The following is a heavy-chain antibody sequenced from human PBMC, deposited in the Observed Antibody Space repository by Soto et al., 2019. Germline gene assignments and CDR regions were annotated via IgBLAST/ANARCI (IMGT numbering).Heavy chain of an antibody. V-gene: IGHV3-23*01. CDR1: GFTFRSYA. Sequence: GGGPRISCAASGFTFRSYALGWGRPGPGKGLEWCSAISGSGGSTYYADSVKGRFTISRDNSKNTLYLQMNSLRAEDTAVYYCAKAIGSDYSKYFDYWGQGTLVTVSS. CDR2: ISGSGGST. D-gene: IGHD4-4*01. CDR3: AKAIGSDYSKYFDY. J-gene: IGHJ4*02.